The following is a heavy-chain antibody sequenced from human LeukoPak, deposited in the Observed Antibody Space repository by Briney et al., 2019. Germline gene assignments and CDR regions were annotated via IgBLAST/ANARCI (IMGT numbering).Heavy chain of an antibody. CDR2: IYTSGST. CDR1: GGSISSYY. CDR3: ARGSFWSGYRSYFDY. D-gene: IGHD3-3*01. V-gene: IGHV4-4*07. J-gene: IGHJ4*02. Sequence: PSETLSLTCTVSGGSISSYYWSWLRQPAGKGLEWIGRIYTSGSTNYNPSLKSRVTMSVDTSKNQFSLKLSSVTAADTAVYYCARGSFWSGYRSYFDYWGQGTLVTVS.